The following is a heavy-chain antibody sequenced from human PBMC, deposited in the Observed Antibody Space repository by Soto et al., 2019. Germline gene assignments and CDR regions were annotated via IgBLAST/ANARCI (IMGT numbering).Heavy chain of an antibody. Sequence: QVPLLESGPGLVKPSETLSLTCTVSGGSITSYYWSWIRQPPGKGLEWIGYIYYSGSTNYNPSLKSRVTISVDTSTNQFSLKLTSVTAADTAVYYCARDRSGAYEQYFDYWGQGAPVTVSS. J-gene: IGHJ4*02. D-gene: IGHD5-12*01. CDR1: GGSITSYY. CDR3: ARDRSGAYEQYFDY. V-gene: IGHV4-59*01. CDR2: IYYSGST.